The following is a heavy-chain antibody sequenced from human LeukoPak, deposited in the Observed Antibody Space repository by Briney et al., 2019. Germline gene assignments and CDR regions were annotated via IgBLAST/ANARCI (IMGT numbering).Heavy chain of an antibody. Sequence: ASVKVSCKASGYTFTSYYMHWVRQAPGQGLEWMGIINPSGGSTSYAQKFQGRVTMTRDTSMSTVYMELSSLRSEGTAVYYCARDSLYYYDSSGESIFDYWGQGTLVTVSS. CDR2: INPSGGST. J-gene: IGHJ4*02. CDR3: ARDSLYYYDSSGESIFDY. V-gene: IGHV1-46*01. CDR1: GYTFTSYY. D-gene: IGHD3-22*01.